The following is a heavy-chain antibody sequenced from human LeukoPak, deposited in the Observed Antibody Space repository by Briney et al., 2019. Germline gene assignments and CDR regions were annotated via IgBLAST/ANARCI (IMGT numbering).Heavy chain of an antibody. V-gene: IGHV1-8*01. CDR1: GYTFTSYD. D-gene: IGHD3-22*01. CDR2: MNPNSGNT. J-gene: IGHJ6*02. Sequence: ASVKVSCKASGYTFTSYDINWVRQATGQGLEWMGWMNPNSGNTGYAQKFQGRVTMTRSTSISTAYMELSSLRSEDTAVYYCARLAYYYDSSGYPSYYYYGMDVWGQGTTVTVSS. CDR3: ARLAYYYDSSGYPSYYYYGMDV.